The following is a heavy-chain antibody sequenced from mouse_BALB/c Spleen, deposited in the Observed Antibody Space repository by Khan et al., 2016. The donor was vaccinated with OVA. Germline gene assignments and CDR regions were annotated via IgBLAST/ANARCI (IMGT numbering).Heavy chain of an antibody. CDR2: IYPFNDDT. V-gene: IGHV1S136*01. Sequence: EVQLQQSGPELVKPGASVKMSCKASGYTFTSYVMHWVKQKPGLGLEWIGTIYPFNDDTKYNENFKGKATLTSDKASSTAYMELSSLTSEDSAVYYCAPVDNYYVSFAYWGQGTLVTVSA. J-gene: IGHJ3*01. D-gene: IGHD1-1*01. CDR3: APVDNYYVSFAY. CDR1: GYTFTSYV.